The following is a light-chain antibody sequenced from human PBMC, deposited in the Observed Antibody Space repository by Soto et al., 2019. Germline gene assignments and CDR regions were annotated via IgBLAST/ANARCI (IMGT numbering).Light chain of an antibody. CDR3: SSYVSGNNFV. V-gene: IGLV2-8*01. CDR1: SSDVGGYDY. Sequence: QSALTQPPSVSGSPGQSVTISCTGTSSDVGGYDYVSWYQQHPGKAPKLMIYEVNKRPSGVPDRFSGSKSSNTASLTVSGLQAEDEADYYCSSYVSGNNFVFGTGTKVTVL. J-gene: IGLJ1*01. CDR2: EVN.